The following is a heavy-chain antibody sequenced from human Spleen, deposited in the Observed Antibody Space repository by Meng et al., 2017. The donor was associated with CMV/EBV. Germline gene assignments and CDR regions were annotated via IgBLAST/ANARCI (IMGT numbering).Heavy chain of an antibody. Sequence: GESLKISCAASGFTFGSYSMNWVRQAPGKGLEWVSSIGRSSSDIYYADSVRGRFTISRDNAKNSLYLQMNSLRAEDTASYYCAKDFSYNWNLIFDSWGRGTLVTVSS. CDR3: AKDFSYNWNLIFDS. J-gene: IGHJ4*02. CDR2: IGRSSSDI. V-gene: IGHV3-21*04. D-gene: IGHD1-20*01. CDR1: GFTFGSYS.